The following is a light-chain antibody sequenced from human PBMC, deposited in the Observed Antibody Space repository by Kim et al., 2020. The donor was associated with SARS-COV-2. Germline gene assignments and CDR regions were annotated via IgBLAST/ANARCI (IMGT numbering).Light chain of an antibody. CDR1: NIGSKN. Sequence: SVALGQTARITCGGNNIGSKNVHWYQQKPGQAPVLVIYMDNSRPSGIPERFSDSNSVNTATLTISRAQAGDEGDYYCQVWDSSTVVFGGGTQLTVL. CDR2: MDN. J-gene: IGLJ2*01. CDR3: QVWDSSTVV. V-gene: IGLV3-9*01.